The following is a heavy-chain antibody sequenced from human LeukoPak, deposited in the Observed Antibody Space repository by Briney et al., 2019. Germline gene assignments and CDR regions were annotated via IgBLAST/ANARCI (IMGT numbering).Heavy chain of an antibody. V-gene: IGHV4-34*01. D-gene: IGHD4-17*01. CDR3: ARAGDYCLEY. CDR2: ISHSGST. CDR1: GGSLSGYY. Sequence: PSETLSLTCAVHGGSLSGYYWSWIRQPPGKGLEWIGEISHSGSTNYNPSLKSRVTISMDKSKNQFSLNLNSVTAADTAVYYCARAGDYCLEYWGQGTLVTVSS. J-gene: IGHJ4*02.